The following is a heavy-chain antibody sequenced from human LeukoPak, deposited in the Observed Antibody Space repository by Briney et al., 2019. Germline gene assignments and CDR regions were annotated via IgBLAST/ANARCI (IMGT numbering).Heavy chain of an antibody. V-gene: IGHV3-11*01. CDR2: ISSSGSTI. CDR3: ARQSYYYDSSGHYVYYFDY. Sequence: GGSLRLSCAASGFTFSDYYMSWIRQAPGTGLEWVSYISSSGSTIYYADSVKGRFTISRDNAKNSLYLQMNSLRAEDTAVYYCARQSYYYDSSGHYVYYFDYWGQGTLVTVSS. D-gene: IGHD3-22*01. J-gene: IGHJ4*02. CDR1: GFTFSDYY.